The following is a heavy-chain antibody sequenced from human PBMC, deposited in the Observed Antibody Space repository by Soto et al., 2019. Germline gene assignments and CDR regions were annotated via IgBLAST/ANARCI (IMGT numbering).Heavy chain of an antibody. CDR1: GFTFSHFW. J-gene: IGHJ6*02. V-gene: IGHV3-7*03. D-gene: IGHD3-10*01. CDR3: ARSPLTTPPNYGYYYCYGMDV. Sequence: EVQLVESGGGLVQPGGSLRLSCAVSGFTFSHFWMTWVRQAPGKGLEWVANIKQDGSEKYYVDSVKGRFTISRDNAKNPLYLQLSGLRADDTAGSYCARSPLTTPPNYGYYYCYGMDVWGQGTTVTVSS. CDR2: IKQDGSEK.